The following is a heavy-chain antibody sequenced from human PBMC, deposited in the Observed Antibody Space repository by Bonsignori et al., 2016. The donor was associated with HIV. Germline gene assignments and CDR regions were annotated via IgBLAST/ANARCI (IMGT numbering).Heavy chain of an antibody. Sequence: GESLKISCAASGFTVSSNYMSWVRQAPGKGLEWVSVIYSGGSTYYADSVKGRFTISRDNSKNTLYLQMNSLRAEDTAVYYCARDGPDSSGYYYPGEAFDIWGQGTMVTVSS. CDR3: ARDGPDSSGYYYPGEAFDI. V-gene: IGHV3-66*01. CDR2: IYSGGST. D-gene: IGHD3-22*01. J-gene: IGHJ3*02. CDR1: GFTVSSNY.